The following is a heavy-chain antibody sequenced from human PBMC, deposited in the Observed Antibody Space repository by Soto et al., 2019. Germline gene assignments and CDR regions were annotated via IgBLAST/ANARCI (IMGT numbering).Heavy chain of an antibody. CDR2: IYYSGST. CDR3: ARLYTGYEAFDY. CDR1: GGSINSGDYY. V-gene: IGHV4-30-4*01. Sequence: PSETLSLTCSVSGGSINSGDYYWSWIRQSPGKGLEWIGYIYYSGSTYYNPSLKSRSTISIDTSKNQFFLDVDSMTAADTAVYYCARLYTGYEAFDYWGQGTLVTVSS. D-gene: IGHD5-12*01. J-gene: IGHJ4*02.